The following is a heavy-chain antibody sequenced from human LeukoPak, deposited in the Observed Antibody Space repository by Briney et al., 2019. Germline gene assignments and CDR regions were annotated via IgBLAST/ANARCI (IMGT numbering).Heavy chain of an antibody. D-gene: IGHD5-12*01. CDR2: IRYDGSNK. Sequence: GRSLRLSCAASGFTFSSYGMHWVRQAPGKGLEWVAFIRYDGSNKYYADSVKGRFTISRDNSKNTLYLQMNSLRAEDTAVYYCAKDRSSGYDPPPALDYWGQGTLVTVSS. CDR3: AKDRSSGYDPPPALDY. CDR1: GFTFSSYG. V-gene: IGHV3-30*02. J-gene: IGHJ4*02.